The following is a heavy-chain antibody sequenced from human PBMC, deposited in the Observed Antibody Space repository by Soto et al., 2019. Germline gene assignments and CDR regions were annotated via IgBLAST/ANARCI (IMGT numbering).Heavy chain of an antibody. J-gene: IGHJ4*02. CDR1: GGTFSSYT. CDR2: IIPILGIA. Sequence: QVQLVQSGAEVKKPGSSVKVSCKASGGTFSSYTISWVRQAPGQGLEWMGRIIPILGIANYAQKCQGRVTITADKSTSTAYMELSSLRSEDTAVYYCARDSGRGSFEPYGDDYWGQGTLVTVSS. D-gene: IGHD1-26*01. CDR3: ARDSGRGSFEPYGDDY. V-gene: IGHV1-69*08.